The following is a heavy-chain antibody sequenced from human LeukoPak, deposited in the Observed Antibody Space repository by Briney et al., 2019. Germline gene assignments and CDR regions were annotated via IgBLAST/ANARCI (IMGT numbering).Heavy chain of an antibody. Sequence: GGSLRLSCAASGFTFSGYWMSWVRQAPGKRLEWVANINQDGGEKYYVDSVKGRFTISRDNAKNTLYLQMNSLRAEDTAVYYCARSGYSGYEWGQGTLVTVSS. V-gene: IGHV3-7*01. D-gene: IGHD5-12*01. CDR2: INQDGGEK. CDR3: ARSGYSGYE. J-gene: IGHJ4*02. CDR1: GFTFSGYW.